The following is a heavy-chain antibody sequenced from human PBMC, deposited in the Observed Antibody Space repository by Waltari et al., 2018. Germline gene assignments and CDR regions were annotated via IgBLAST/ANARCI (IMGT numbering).Heavy chain of an antibody. D-gene: IGHD1-1*01. V-gene: IGHV3-73*01. Sequence: EVQLVDSGGDLVQPGGSLKLSCAASGITFRDSSLHWVRQAPGKGLEWVGRIRSEANSYATAFAASVNGRFTIFRDDSKKTAYLQMNTLMSEDTALYYCTRSGTTTVAFDIWGQGTMVTVSS. CDR3: TRSGTTTVAFDI. CDR1: GITFRDSS. CDR2: IRSEANSYAT. J-gene: IGHJ3*02.